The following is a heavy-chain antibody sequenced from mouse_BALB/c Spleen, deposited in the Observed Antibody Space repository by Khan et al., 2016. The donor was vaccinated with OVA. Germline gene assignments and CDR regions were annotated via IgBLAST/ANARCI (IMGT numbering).Heavy chain of an antibody. Sequence: EVKLEVSGGGLVQPGGSMKVSCVASGFTFSNFWLNWVRQSPEKGLEWIAEIRLISDNYATRYAESVKGKFSISRDDSKSSVYLQMNNLRTEDTGSYYCARGSRAWFSYWGQGTLVTVSA. J-gene: IGHJ3*01. CDR3: ARGSRAWFSY. CDR2: IRLISDNYAT. V-gene: IGHV6-6*02. CDR1: GFTFSNFW.